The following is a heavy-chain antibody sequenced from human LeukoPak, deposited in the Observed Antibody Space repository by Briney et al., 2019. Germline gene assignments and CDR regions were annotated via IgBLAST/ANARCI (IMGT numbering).Heavy chain of an antibody. CDR2: ISGSGGST. CDR1: GLTFSSYA. D-gene: IGHD3-22*01. Sequence: PGGSLRLSCAASGLTFSSYAMSWVRQAPGKGLEWVSAISGSGGSTYYADSVKGRFTISRDNSKNTLYLQMNSLRAEDTAVYYCARDPLLLGVSFDYWGQGTLVTVSS. CDR3: ARDPLLLGVSFDY. J-gene: IGHJ4*02. V-gene: IGHV3-23*01.